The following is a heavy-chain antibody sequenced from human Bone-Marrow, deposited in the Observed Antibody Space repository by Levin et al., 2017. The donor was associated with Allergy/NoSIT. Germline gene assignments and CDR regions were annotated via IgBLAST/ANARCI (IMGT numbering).Heavy chain of an antibody. J-gene: IGHJ4*02. CDR1: GFTFDDYA. CDR3: AKEVRDFWSGAQARYYFDY. Sequence: SLKISCAASGFTFDDYAMHWVRQAPGKGLEWVSGISWNSGSIGYADSVKGRFTISRDNAKNSLYLQMNSLRAEDTALYYCAKEVRDFWSGAQARYYFDYWGQGTLVTVSS. V-gene: IGHV3-9*01. D-gene: IGHD3-3*01. CDR2: ISWNSGSI.